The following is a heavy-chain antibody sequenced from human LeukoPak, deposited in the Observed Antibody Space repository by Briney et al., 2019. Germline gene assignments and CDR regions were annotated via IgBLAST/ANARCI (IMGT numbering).Heavy chain of an antibody. V-gene: IGHV3-15*01. CDR1: GFTFSSYW. CDR2: IKSKVHGETI. CDR3: TTVWGGD. Sequence: PGGSLRLSCAASGFTFSSYWMSWVRQAPGKGLEWLGRIKSKVHGETIDYAAPVKGRFTISRDDSKNTLYLEMNSLKTEDTAVYYCTTVWGGDWGQGTLVTVSS. J-gene: IGHJ1*01. D-gene: IGHD7-27*01.